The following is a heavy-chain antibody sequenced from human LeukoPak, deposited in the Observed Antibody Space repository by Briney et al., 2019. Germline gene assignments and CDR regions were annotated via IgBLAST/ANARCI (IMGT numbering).Heavy chain of an antibody. D-gene: IGHD2-2*01. V-gene: IGHV3-20*04. CDR2: INWNGGST. J-gene: IGHJ4*02. CDR1: GFTFDDYG. Sequence: GGSLRLSCAASGFTFDDYGMSWVRQAPGKGLEWVSGINWNGGSTGYADSVKGRFTISRDNAKNSLYLQMNSLRAEDTALYCCARDLGDCSSTSCPVGYWGQGTLVTVSS. CDR3: ARDLGDCSSTSCPVGY.